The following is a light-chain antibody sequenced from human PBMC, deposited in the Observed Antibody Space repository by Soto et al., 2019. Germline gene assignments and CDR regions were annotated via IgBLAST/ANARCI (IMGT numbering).Light chain of an antibody. CDR3: SSYAGSNIYVV. CDR2: EVS. V-gene: IGLV2-8*01. CDR1: GSDVGGYNY. J-gene: IGLJ2*01. Sequence: QYVLTQPPSASGSPGQSVTISCTGTGSDVGGYNYVSWYQHHPGKAPKLMLYEVSTRPSGVPDRFSGSKSGNTASLTVSGLQAEDEADYYCSSYAGSNIYVVFGGGTKVTVL.